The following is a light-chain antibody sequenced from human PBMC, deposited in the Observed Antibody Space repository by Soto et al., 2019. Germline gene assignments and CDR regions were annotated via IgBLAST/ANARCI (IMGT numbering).Light chain of an antibody. CDR3: QQYHDWPPIT. J-gene: IGKJ3*01. CDR2: GAS. V-gene: IGKV3-15*01. CDR1: QSVSSD. Sequence: EIVMTQSPATLSVSPGEGVTLSCRASQSVSSDLAWYQQKPGQSPRLLMYGASTRATDIPARVSGGGSGTEFTLTISSLQSEDVAIYYCQQYHDWPPITFGPGTKVDIK.